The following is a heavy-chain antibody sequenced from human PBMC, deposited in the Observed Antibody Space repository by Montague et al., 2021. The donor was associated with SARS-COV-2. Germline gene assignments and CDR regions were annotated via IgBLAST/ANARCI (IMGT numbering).Heavy chain of an antibody. CDR2: NYHTGST. V-gene: IGHV4-4*02. D-gene: IGHD1-26*01. CDR1: GGSISTGNW. Sequence: SETLSLTCAVSGGSISTGNWWTCFRLPPGKGLVWVGENYHTGSTKYKPSLNSRVSMSVDKSWNQLSLRLTSVTAADTAIYYCARKGSGRSDLADWGQGTLVTVSS. J-gene: IGHJ4*02. CDR3: ARKGSGRSDLAD.